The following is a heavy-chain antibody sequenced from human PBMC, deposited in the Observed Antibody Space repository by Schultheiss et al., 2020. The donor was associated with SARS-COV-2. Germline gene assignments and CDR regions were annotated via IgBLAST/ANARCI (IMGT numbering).Heavy chain of an antibody. CDR3: ARPALWFGELFRYFDL. CDR1: GFTFSSYG. D-gene: IGHD3-10*01. J-gene: IGHJ2*01. CDR2: ISYDGSNK. V-gene: IGHV3-30*03. Sequence: GESLKISCAASGFTFSSYGMHWVRQAPGKGLEWVAVISYDGSNKYYADSVKGRFTISRDNTKNSLYLQMKSLRVEDTAVYYCARPALWFGELFRYFDLWGRGTLVTVSS.